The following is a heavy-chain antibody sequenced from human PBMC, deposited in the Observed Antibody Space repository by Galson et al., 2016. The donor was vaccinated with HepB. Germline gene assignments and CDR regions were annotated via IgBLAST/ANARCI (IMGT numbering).Heavy chain of an antibody. CDR3: ARDYRHCGADPM. Sequence: SLRLSCAASGFAFNTYWMSWVRHAPGKGLEWVANIKQDASEKYYVDSVKGRFTISRDNAKNSMYLQMTSLTADDTAVYYCARDYRHCGADPMGAQGTLVTGSS. J-gene: IGHJ4*02. CDR2: IKQDASEK. D-gene: IGHD2-21*02. V-gene: IGHV3-7*01. CDR1: GFAFNTYW.